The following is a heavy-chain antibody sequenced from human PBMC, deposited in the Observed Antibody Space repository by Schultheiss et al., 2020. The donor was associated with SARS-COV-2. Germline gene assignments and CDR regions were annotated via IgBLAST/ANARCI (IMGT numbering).Heavy chain of an antibody. CDR2: INHSGST. D-gene: IGHD2-15*01. Sequence: SQTLSLTCAIFGGSITSNWWSWVRQPPGKGLEWIGEINHSGSTNYNPSLKSRVTISVDTSKNQFSLKLSSVTAADTAVYYCARGAAVWCSGGSCYSGAFDIWGQGTMVTVSS. CDR1: GGSITSNW. J-gene: IGHJ3*02. CDR3: ARGAAVWCSGGSCYSGAFDI. V-gene: IGHV4-34*01.